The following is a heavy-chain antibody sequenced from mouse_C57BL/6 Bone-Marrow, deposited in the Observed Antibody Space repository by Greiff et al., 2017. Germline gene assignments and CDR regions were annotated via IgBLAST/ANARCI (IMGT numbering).Heavy chain of an antibody. V-gene: IGHV5-12*01. Sequence: EVKLMESGGGLVQPGGSLKLSCAASGFTFSDYYMYWVRQTPEKRLEWVAYISNGGGSTYYPDTVKGRFTISRDNAKNTLYLQMSRLKSEDTAMYYCARLRWLLLYYAMDYWGQGTSVTVSS. CDR1: GFTFSDYY. CDR3: ARLRWLLLYYAMDY. CDR2: ISNGGGST. J-gene: IGHJ4*01. D-gene: IGHD2-3*01.